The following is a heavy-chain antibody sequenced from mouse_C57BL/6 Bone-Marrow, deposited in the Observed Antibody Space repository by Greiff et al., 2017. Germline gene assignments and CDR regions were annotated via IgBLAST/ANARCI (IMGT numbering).Heavy chain of an antibody. D-gene: IGHD4-1*01. V-gene: IGHV1-7*01. CDR1: GYTFTSYW. CDR2: INPSSGYT. J-gene: IGHJ2*01. CDR3: ARRRRNWDLDY. Sequence: QFQLQQSGAELATPGASVKLSCKASGYTFTSYWMHWVKQRPGQGLEWIGYINPSSGYTKYNQKFKDKATLTADKSSSTAYMQLSSLTYEDSAVYYCARRRRNWDLDYWGQGTTLTVSS.